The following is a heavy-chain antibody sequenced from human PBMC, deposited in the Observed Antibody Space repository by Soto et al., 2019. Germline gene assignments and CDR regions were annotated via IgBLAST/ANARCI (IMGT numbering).Heavy chain of an antibody. D-gene: IGHD3-10*01. CDR3: ARDLGGSGSYSLY. CDR2: INPSGGST. V-gene: IGHV1-46*01. Sequence: QVQLVQSGAEVKKPGASVKVSCKASGYSFTKYYIHWVRQAPGQGLEWMGIINPSGGSTSYVQKVQGGGYMSRDTSWSTVYMELTSLRSEGTAMYYCARDLGGSGSYSLYWGQGTLVTVSS. CDR1: GYSFTKYY. J-gene: IGHJ4*02.